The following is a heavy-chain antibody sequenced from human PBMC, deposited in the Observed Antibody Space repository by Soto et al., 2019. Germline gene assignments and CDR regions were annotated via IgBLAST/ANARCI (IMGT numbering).Heavy chain of an antibody. Sequence: QVQLVQSGAEVKKPGSSVKVSCKASGGTFSSYAISWVRQAPGQGREWMGGIIPIFGTANYAQKFQGRVTITADESTSTAYMDLSSLRSEDTDVYYCARDLTTGIAVAGTGGMDVWGKGTTVTVSS. V-gene: IGHV1-69*12. D-gene: IGHD6-19*01. J-gene: IGHJ6*04. CDR1: GGTFSSYA. CDR3: ARDLTTGIAVAGTGGMDV. CDR2: IIPIFGTA.